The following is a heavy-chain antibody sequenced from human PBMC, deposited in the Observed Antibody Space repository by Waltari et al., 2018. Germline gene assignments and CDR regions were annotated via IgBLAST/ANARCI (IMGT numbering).Heavy chain of an antibody. CDR1: GYSISSGYY. CDR2: IYHSGST. J-gene: IGHJ3*02. CDR3: ASLRREIYGPYAFDI. Sequence: QVQLQESGPGLVKPSETLSLTCAVSGYSISSGYYWGWIRQPPGKGLEWIGSIYHSGSTYYNPSLKSRVTISVDTSKNQFSLKLSSVTAADTAVYYCASLRREIYGPYAFDIWGQGTMVTVSS. D-gene: IGHD4-17*01. V-gene: IGHV4-38-2*01.